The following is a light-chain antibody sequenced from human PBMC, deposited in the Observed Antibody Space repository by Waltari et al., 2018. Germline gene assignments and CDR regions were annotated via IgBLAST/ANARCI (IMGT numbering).Light chain of an antibody. J-gene: IGKJ3*01. CDR2: YSN. CDR3: QQGNSFPFT. CDR1: QGISTY. Sequence: DIQMSQSPSSLSASVGERVTITCRASQGISTYLNWYQQKPGKAPKLLIYYSNSLASGVPSRFSGSGSGTEFTLIISSLQPEDFATYYCQQGNSFPFTFGPGTKLDSK. V-gene: IGKV1-17*01.